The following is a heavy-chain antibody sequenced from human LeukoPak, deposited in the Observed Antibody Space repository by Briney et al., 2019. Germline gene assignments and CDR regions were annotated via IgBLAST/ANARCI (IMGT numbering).Heavy chain of an antibody. CDR2: IYYSGST. J-gene: IGHJ5*01. CDR1: GGSMISSSYY. Sequence: KPSETLSLTCTVSGGSMISSSYYWGWIRQPPGKGLEWIGNIYYSGSTYYNPSLKSRVTISVDTSKNQFSLKLSSVTAADTAVYYCARLRRGYNWFGSWGQGTLVTVSS. D-gene: IGHD1-1*01. CDR3: ARLRRGYNWFGS. V-gene: IGHV4-39*01.